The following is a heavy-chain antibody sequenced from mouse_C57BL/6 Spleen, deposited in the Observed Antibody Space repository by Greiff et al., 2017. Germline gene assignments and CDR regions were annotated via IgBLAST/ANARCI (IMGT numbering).Heavy chain of an antibody. J-gene: IGHJ2*01. D-gene: IGHD1-1*01. CDR2: IYPGSGST. V-gene: IGHV1-55*01. CDR3: ARGYYGSSYVNYYFDY. Sequence: QVQLQQPGAELVKPGASVKMSCKASGYTFTSYWITWVKQRPGQGLEWIGDIYPGSGSTNYNEKFKSKATLTVDTSSSTAYMQLSSLTSEDSAVYYCARGYYGSSYVNYYFDYWGQGTTLTVSS. CDR1: GYTFTSYW.